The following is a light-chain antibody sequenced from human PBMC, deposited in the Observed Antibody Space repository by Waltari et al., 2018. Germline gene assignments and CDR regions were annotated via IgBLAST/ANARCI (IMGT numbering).Light chain of an antibody. CDR2: DAS. CDR3: QQRSNWLFT. Sequence: EIVLTQSPATLSLSPVERATLSCRASQSVSSSLAWYQQKPGQAPRLLIYDASNRATGIPARFSGSGSGTDFTLTISSLEPEDFAVYYCQQRSNWLFTFGPGTKVDIK. V-gene: IGKV3-11*01. J-gene: IGKJ3*01. CDR1: QSVSSS.